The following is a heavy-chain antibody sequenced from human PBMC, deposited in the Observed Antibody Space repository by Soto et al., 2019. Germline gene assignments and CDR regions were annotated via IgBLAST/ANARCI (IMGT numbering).Heavy chain of an antibody. CDR3: AARLSGILANWFDH. Sequence: ASVKVSCKVSGDTLTELSMHWVRQAPGEGLEWMGGYDPEDDEIMYAQKFQGRVTMTEDTSTDTAYMELSSLRSDDTAVYYCAARLSGILANWFDHWGQGTRVTVSS. V-gene: IGHV1-24*01. D-gene: IGHD2-15*01. CDR1: GDTLTELS. CDR2: YDPEDDEI. J-gene: IGHJ5*02.